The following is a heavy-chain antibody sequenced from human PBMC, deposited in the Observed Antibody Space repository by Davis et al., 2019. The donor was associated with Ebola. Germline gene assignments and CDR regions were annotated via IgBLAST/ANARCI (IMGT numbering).Heavy chain of an antibody. Sequence: ASVKVSCKASGYTFTGYYMHWVRQAPGQGLEWMGWINPNSGGTNYAQKFQGRVTMTRDTSISTAYMELSSLRSEDTAVYYCAREDLIVVVPAAIDYYYYYGMDVWGQGTTVTVSS. D-gene: IGHD2-2*02. CDR1: GYTFTGYY. J-gene: IGHJ6*02. CDR2: INPNSGGT. V-gene: IGHV1-2*02. CDR3: AREDLIVVVPAAIDYYYYYGMDV.